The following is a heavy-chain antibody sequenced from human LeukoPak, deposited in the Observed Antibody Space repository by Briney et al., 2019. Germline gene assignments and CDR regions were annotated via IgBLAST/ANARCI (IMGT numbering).Heavy chain of an antibody. CDR2: ISGYNGDT. CDR1: GYTFTSYG. CDR3: ARHLRLVDYGDHDY. V-gene: IGHV1-18*01. J-gene: IGHJ4*02. D-gene: IGHD4-17*01. Sequence: EASVKVSCKASGYTFTSYGISWVRQAPGQGLEWMGWISGYNGDTNYAQNLQGRVTMTTDTSTSTAYMGLRSLRSDDTALYYCARHLRLVDYGDHDYWGQGTLVTVSS.